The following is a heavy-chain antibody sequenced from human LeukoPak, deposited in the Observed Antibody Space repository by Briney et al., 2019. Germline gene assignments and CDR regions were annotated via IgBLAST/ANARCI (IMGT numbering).Heavy chain of an antibody. CDR2: IYTGDSR. Sequence: GGSLRLSCAASGFTISLNYMGWVRQAPGKGLEWVATIYTGDSRDYLESVRGRFTIPTDKSKSILYLQMNSLRVEDTAVYFCARGLPGGTARQLDVFDYWGQGTLVTVSS. J-gene: IGHJ4*02. CDR3: ARGLPGGTARQLDVFDY. V-gene: IGHV3-53*01. CDR1: GFTISLNY. D-gene: IGHD5-24*01.